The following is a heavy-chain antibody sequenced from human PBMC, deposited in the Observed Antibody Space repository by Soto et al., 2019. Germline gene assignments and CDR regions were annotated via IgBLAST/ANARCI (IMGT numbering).Heavy chain of an antibody. CDR1: RGTFSSYT. V-gene: IGHV1-69*02. D-gene: IGHD4-17*01. CDR3: AYGATRGYFDY. CDR2: IIPILGIA. Sequence: QVQLVQSGAEVKKPGSSVKVSCKASRGTFSSYTISWVRQAPGQGLEWMGRIIPILGIANYAQKFQGRVTITADKSTSTAYMELSSLRSEDTAVYYCAYGATRGYFDYWGQGTLVTVSS. J-gene: IGHJ4*02.